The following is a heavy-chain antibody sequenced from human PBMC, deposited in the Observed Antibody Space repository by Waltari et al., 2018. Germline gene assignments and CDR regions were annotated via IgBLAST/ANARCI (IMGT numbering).Heavy chain of an antibody. CDR1: GGTVSSYA. V-gene: IGHV1-69*10. D-gene: IGHD2-21*02. J-gene: IGHJ4*02. CDR2: VIPILGIA. Sequence: QVHPVQSGAEVKKPGASVKVSCKPSGGTVSSYAISRARRAPGQGLEWVGGVIPILGIAYYAQKFQGRVTITADKSTSTAYMELSSLRSEDTAVYDCARVAGVTTSVLGYWGQGTLVTVSS. CDR3: ARVAGVTTSVLGY.